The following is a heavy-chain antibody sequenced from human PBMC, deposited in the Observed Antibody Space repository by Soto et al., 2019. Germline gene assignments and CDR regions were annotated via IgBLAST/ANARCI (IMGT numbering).Heavy chain of an antibody. Sequence: GGSLRLSCAASGFTFSSYGMHWVRQAPGKGLEWVAVISYDGSNKYYADSVKGRFTISRDNSKNTLYLQMNSLRAEDTAVYYCAKDGPYSNYVSSYYYYMDVWGKGTTVTVSS. CDR1: GFTFSSYG. J-gene: IGHJ6*03. D-gene: IGHD4-4*01. CDR3: AKDGPYSNYVSSYYYYMDV. V-gene: IGHV3-30*18. CDR2: ISYDGSNK.